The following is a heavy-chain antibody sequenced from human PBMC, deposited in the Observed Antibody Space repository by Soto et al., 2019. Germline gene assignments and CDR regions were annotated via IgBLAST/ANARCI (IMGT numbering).Heavy chain of an antibody. D-gene: IGHD3-22*01. Sequence: GSLRLSCAASEFTVSNYAMSWVRQAPGKGLEWVSAISYGGGTTYYADSVKGRFTISRDNSKNTLYLQMNSLRAEDTAVYYCAKNPGYYYDSTGYHFDYWGQGTLVTVSS. V-gene: IGHV3-23*01. CDR1: EFTVSNYA. CDR3: AKNPGYYYDSTGYHFDY. J-gene: IGHJ4*02. CDR2: ISYGGGTT.